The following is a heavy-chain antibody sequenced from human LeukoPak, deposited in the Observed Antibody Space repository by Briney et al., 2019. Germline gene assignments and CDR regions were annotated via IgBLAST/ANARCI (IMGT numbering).Heavy chain of an antibody. CDR3: ARDFGGSYYDSSAYPLGWFDP. Sequence: HPGGSLRLSCAASGFTFSRHSMNWVRQGPGKGLEWVSYISGSSDNRHYADSVKGRFTISRDNAKNSLYLQMNSLRDEDTAVYYCARDFGGSYYDSSAYPLGWFDPWGQGTLVTVSS. CDR2: ISGSSDNR. CDR1: GFTFSRHS. D-gene: IGHD3-22*01. J-gene: IGHJ5*02. V-gene: IGHV3-48*02.